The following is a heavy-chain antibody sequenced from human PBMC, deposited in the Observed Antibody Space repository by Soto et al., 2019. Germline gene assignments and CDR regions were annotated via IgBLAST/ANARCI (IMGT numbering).Heavy chain of an antibody. D-gene: IGHD3-16*01. CDR2: ISAYNGNT. CDR1: GYTFTSYG. Sequence: QVQLVQSGAEVKKPGASVKVSCKASGYTFTSYGISWVRQAPGQGLEWMGWISAYNGNTNYAQKRQGRVTMTTDTSTSTVYMELRSLRSDDTAVYYCARKITFGGILHVAFDIWGQGTMVTVSS. CDR3: ARKITFGGILHVAFDI. J-gene: IGHJ3*02. V-gene: IGHV1-18*01.